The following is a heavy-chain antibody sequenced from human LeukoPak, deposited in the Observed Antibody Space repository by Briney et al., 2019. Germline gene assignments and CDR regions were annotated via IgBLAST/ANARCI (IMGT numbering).Heavy chain of an antibody. Sequence: GASVKVSCKASGYTFTSYGVSWVRQAPGQGLEWMGWISAYNGNTNYAQKLQGRVTMTTDTSTSTAYMELRSLRSDNTAVYYCAREDRHMNWFDPWGQGTLVTVSS. V-gene: IGHV1-18*01. CDR1: GYTFTSYG. CDR3: AREDRHMNWFDP. J-gene: IGHJ5*02. CDR2: ISAYNGNT.